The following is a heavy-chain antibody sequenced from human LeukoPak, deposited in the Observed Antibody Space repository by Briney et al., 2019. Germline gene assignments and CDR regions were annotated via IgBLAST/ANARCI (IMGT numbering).Heavy chain of an antibody. D-gene: IGHD6-13*01. V-gene: IGHV4-4*07. CDR2: IYTSGST. J-gene: IGHJ3*02. Sequence: PSETLSLTCTVSGGSISSYYWSWIRQPAGKGLEWIGRIYTSGSTNYNPSLKSRVTMSVDTSKNQFSLKLSSVTAADTAVYYCARDRGIAAAGTDDAFDIWGQGTMVTVSS. CDR3: ARDRGIAAAGTDDAFDI. CDR1: GGSISSYY.